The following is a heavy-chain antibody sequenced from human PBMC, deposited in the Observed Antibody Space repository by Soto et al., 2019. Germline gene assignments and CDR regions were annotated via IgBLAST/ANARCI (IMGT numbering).Heavy chain of an antibody. CDR3: ARSSMILPQNDAFDI. D-gene: IGHD3-16*01. CDR2: IYYSGST. V-gene: IGHV4-59*01. Sequence: SETLSLTCTVSGGSISSYYWSWIRQPPGKGLEWIGYIYYSGSTNYNPTLKSRVTISVDTSKNQFSLKLSSVTAADTAVYYCARSSMILPQNDAFDIWGQGTMVTVSS. CDR1: GGSISSYY. J-gene: IGHJ3*02.